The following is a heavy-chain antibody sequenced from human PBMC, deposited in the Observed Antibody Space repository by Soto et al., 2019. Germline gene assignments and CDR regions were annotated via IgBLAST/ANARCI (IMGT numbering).Heavy chain of an antibody. D-gene: IGHD6-19*01. Sequence: QVQLVESGGGVAQPGRSLRLSCTVSGFTFSGHAMHWVRQAPGKVLEWVTQIWYDGSNKYYAESVKGRFTISRDNSKNTLYLPMNSLRVEDTAVYYCARDGQGLAPYALDVWGQGTSVTVSS. CDR3: ARDGQGLAPYALDV. CDR1: GFTFSGHA. CDR2: IWYDGSNK. V-gene: IGHV3-33*01. J-gene: IGHJ6*02.